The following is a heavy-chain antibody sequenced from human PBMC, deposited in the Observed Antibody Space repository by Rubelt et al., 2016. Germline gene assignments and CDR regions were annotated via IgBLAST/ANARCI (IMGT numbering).Heavy chain of an antibody. D-gene: IGHD6-19*01. CDR2: IYNSGST. CDR3: ARGRRYRMGSSGWYP. V-gene: IGHV4-59*12. J-gene: IGHJ5*02. Sequence: ESGPGLVKPSETLSLTCTVSGGSFGSDYWSWIRQPPGKGLEWIGFIYNSGSTYYNPSLKSRVTISLDTSKNQFSLKLSSVTAADTAVYYCARGRRYRMGSSGWYPWGQGTLVTVAS. CDR1: GGSFGSDY.